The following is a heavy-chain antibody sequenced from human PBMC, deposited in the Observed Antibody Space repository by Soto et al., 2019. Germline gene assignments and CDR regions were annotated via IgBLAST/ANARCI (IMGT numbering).Heavy chain of an antibody. CDR1: GFTFSDYY. CDR3: ARVAVLTAAGTTDY. J-gene: IGHJ4*02. V-gene: IGHV3-11*06. D-gene: IGHD6-13*01. Sequence: QVQLVESGGGLVRPGGSLRLSCAASGFTFSDYYMSWIRQVPGKGPEWVAYISGTSDSKPYADSVKGRFTISRDNAKNSLYLQMNSLIAEDTAVYYCARVAVLTAAGTTDYWGQGTLVTVSS. CDR2: ISGTSDSK.